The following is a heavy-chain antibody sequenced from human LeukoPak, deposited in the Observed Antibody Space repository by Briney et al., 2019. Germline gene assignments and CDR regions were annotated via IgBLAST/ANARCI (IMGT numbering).Heavy chain of an antibody. CDR3: ADGGGSGSRY. Sequence: SETLSLTCAVYGGSFSGYYWSWIRQPPGKGLEWIGEINHSGSTNYNPSLKSRVTTSVDTSKNQFSLKLSSVTAADTAVYYCADGGGSGSRYWGQGTLVTVSS. CDR1: GGSFSGYY. V-gene: IGHV4-34*01. J-gene: IGHJ4*02. D-gene: IGHD3-10*01. CDR2: INHSGST.